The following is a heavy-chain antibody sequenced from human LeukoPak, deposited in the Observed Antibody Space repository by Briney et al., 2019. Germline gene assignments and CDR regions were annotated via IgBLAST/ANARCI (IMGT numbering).Heavy chain of an antibody. Sequence: GGSLRLSCAASGFTFSNYEMNLVRQAPGKGLEWVSYISSSGRKIFYADSVKGRFSISRDNAKNSLHLQMNNLRAEDTAIYYCARGPRDPTEFCSGGRCAPTYEVWGQGTLVTVSS. D-gene: IGHD2-15*01. CDR1: GFTFSNYE. J-gene: IGHJ4*02. V-gene: IGHV3-48*03. CDR3: ARGPRDPTEFCSGGRCAPTYEV. CDR2: ISSSGRKI.